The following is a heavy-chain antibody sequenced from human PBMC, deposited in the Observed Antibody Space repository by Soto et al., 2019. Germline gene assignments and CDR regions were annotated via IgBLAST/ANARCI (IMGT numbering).Heavy chain of an antibody. J-gene: IGHJ6*03. CDR3: ARGSYDFWSGYPPPYYYYYYMDV. CDR1: GGSFSGYY. V-gene: IGHV4-34*01. Sequence: SETLSLTCAVYGGSFSGYYWSWIRQPPGKGLEWIGEINHSGSTNYNPSLKSRVTISVDTSKNQFSLKLSSVTAADTAVYYCARGSYDFWSGYPPPYYYYYYMDVWGKGTTVTVSS. CDR2: INHSGST. D-gene: IGHD3-3*01.